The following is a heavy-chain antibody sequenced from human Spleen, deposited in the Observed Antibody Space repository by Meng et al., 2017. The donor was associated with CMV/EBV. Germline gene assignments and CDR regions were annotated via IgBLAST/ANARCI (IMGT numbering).Heavy chain of an antibody. J-gene: IGHJ4*02. D-gene: IGHD3-3*01. CDR1: GFTFSNYG. CDR2: IRYDGSNE. Sequence: GGSLRLSCAASGFTFSNYGIHWVRQAPDKGLEWVAFIRYDGSNEYYADSVKGRFTISRDTSRNTVFLQMDSLRAEDTAVYYCAKGWKWGNGYYARDYWGQGTLVTVSS. V-gene: IGHV3-30*02. CDR3: AKGWKWGNGYYARDY.